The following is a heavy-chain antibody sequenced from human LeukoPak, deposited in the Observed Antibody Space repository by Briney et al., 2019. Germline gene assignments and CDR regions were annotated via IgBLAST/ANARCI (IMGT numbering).Heavy chain of an antibody. CDR3: AKDHPYSSGWYDY. D-gene: IGHD6-19*01. Sequence: GGSLRLSCAASGFTFSSYSMNWVRQAPVKGLEWVSYISSSSSTIYYADSVKGRFTISRDNAKNSLYLQMNSLRAEDTALYYCAKDHPYSSGWYDYWGQGTLVTVSS. CDR2: ISSSSSTI. V-gene: IGHV3-48*01. CDR1: GFTFSSYS. J-gene: IGHJ4*02.